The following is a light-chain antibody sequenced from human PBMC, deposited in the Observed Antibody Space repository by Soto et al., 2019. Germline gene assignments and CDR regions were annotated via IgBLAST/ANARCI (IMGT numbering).Light chain of an antibody. CDR2: GAT. J-gene: IGKJ1*01. V-gene: IGKV3-15*01. Sequence: EMVSSQCLEALALSPGEGATRSWRASQSINSHLAWYQQKPGQAPRLLIYGATTRATGIPARFSGSGSGTEFTLTISSLQSEDFAVYYCQQYNNWPRTFGQGTKVDIK. CDR1: QSINSH. CDR3: QQYNNWPRT.